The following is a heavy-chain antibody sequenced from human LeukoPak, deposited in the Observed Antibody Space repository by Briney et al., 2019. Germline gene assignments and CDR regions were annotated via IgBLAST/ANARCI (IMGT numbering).Heavy chain of an antibody. J-gene: IGHJ6*02. Sequence: SETLSLTCAVYGGSFSGYYWSWIRQPPGKGLEWIGEINHRGSTNYNPSPKSRVTISVDTSKNQFSLKTSSVTAADTAVYYCARGSSRWVWGKVKRYYYFGMDVWGQGTTVTVSS. V-gene: IGHV4-34*01. CDR2: INHRGST. CDR3: ARGSSRWVWGKVKRYYYFGMDV. D-gene: IGHD3-16*01. CDR1: GGSFSGYY.